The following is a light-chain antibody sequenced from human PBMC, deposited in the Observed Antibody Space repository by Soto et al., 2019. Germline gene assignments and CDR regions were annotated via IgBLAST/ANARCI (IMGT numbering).Light chain of an antibody. CDR3: HGRSNSAWT. CDR2: DAS. Sequence: EIVLTQSPATLSLSPGERATLSCRASQSVGTYLAWYQQKPGQAPRLLMYDASNRATGIPARFSGGGSGTDFTLTISSLEPEDFAVSYCHGRSNSAWTFGQGTKV. V-gene: IGKV3-11*01. CDR1: QSVGTY. J-gene: IGKJ1*01.